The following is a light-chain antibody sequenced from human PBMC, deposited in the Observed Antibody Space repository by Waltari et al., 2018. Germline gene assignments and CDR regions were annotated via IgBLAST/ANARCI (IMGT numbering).Light chain of an antibody. Sequence: DIQMTQSPSTLSASVGDRVTITCRASQNINSWLAWYQQKPGKAPKLLIYKASSLETGVPSRFSGSESGTEFTLTINSLQPDDFATYYCQQYNSYHIFTFGPGTKGEI. CDR1: QNINSW. V-gene: IGKV1-5*03. J-gene: IGKJ3*01. CDR2: KAS. CDR3: QQYNSYHIFT.